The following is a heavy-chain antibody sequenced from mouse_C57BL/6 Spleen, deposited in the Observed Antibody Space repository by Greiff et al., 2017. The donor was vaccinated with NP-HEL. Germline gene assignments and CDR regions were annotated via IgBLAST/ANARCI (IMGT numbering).Heavy chain of an antibody. V-gene: IGHV5-17*01. CDR2: ISSGSSTI. CDR1: GFTFSDYG. Sequence: EVHLVESGGGLVKPGGSLKLSCAASGFTFSDYGMHWVRQAPEKGLEWVAYISSGSSTIYYADTVKGRFTISRYNAKNTLFLQMTSLRSEDTAMYYCARTYYGSSYWYFDVWGTGTTVTVSS. J-gene: IGHJ1*03. CDR3: ARTYYGSSYWYFDV. D-gene: IGHD1-1*01.